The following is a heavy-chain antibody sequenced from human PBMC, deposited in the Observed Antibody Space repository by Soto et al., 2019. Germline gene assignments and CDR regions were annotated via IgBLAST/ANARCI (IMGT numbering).Heavy chain of an antibody. CDR2: ISAYNGNT. D-gene: IGHD3-3*01. CDR3: ARVLILDDFWSGYFPFDY. Sequence: ASVKVSCKSSGYTFTSYGISWVRQAPGQGLEWMGWISAYNGNTNYAQKLQGRVTMTTDTSTSTAYMELRSLRSDDTAVYYCARVLILDDFWSGYFPFDYWGQGTLVTVSS. J-gene: IGHJ4*02. V-gene: IGHV1-18*01. CDR1: GYTFTSYG.